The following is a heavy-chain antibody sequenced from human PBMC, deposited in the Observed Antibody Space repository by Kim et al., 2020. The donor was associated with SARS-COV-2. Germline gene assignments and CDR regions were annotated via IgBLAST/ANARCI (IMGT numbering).Heavy chain of an antibody. CDR1: GFTFSSYG. V-gene: IGHV3-30*18. J-gene: IGHJ4*02. Sequence: GGSLRLSCAASGFTFSSYGMHWVRQAPGKGLEWVAVISYDGSNKYYADSVKGRFTISRDNSKNTLYLQMNSLRAEDTAVYYCAKSEMDYYDSSGYYLLYYWGQGTLVTVSS. D-gene: IGHD3-22*01. CDR3: AKSEMDYYDSSGYYLLYY. CDR2: ISYDGSNK.